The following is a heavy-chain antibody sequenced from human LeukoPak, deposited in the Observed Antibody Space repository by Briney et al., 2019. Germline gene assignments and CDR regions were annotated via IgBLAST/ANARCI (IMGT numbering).Heavy chain of an antibody. CDR2: ISSSSSYI. D-gene: IGHD2-2*01. J-gene: IGHJ4*02. Sequence: PGGSLRLSCAASGFTFSSYAMSWVRQAPGKGLEWVSSISSSSSYIYYADSVKGRFTISRDNAKNSLYLQMNSLRAEDTAVYYCASLILGYCSSTSCPNDYWGQGTLVTVSS. CDR3: ASLILGYCSSTSCPNDY. V-gene: IGHV3-21*01. CDR1: GFTFSSYA.